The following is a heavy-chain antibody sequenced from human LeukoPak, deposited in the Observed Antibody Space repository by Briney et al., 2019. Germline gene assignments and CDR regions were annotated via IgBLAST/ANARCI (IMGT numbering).Heavy chain of an antibody. J-gene: IGHJ3*02. CDR1: GGTFISYA. CDR2: IIPIFGAA. CDR3: ARGELGTDAFDI. Sequence: SVKVSCKASGGTFISYAISWVRQAPGQGLEWVGGIIPIFGAANYAQKFQGRVTITADESTSTAYIELSSLRSEDTAVYFCARGELGTDAFDIWGQGTMVTVSS. D-gene: IGHD3-16*01. V-gene: IGHV1-69*13.